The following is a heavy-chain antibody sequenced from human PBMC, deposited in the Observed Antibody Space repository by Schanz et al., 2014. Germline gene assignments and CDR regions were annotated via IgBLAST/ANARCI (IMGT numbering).Heavy chain of an antibody. CDR1: GFTFSDYY. J-gene: IGHJ4*02. Sequence: QVQLVESGGGLVKRGESLRLSCSASGFTFSDYYMSWIRQVPGKGLEWVSSISHSGGSKYYADSVEGRFTISRDNSRNTLYLQMNSLRTEDTAVYYCASPSGYSDYGTYFDFWGQGTLVTVSS. CDR3: ASPSGYSDYGTYFDF. CDR2: ISHSGGSK. V-gene: IGHV3-11*04. D-gene: IGHD5-12*01.